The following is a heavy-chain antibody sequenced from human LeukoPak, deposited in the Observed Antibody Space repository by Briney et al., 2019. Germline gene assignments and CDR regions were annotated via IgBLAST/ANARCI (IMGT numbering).Heavy chain of an antibody. Sequence: ASVTVSCTASGYTFTGYYMHWVRQAPGQGLEWMGRINPNSGGTNYAQKFQGRVTITRDTSISTAYMELSRLRSDDTAVYYCAREHDSSGSDAFDIWGQGTMVTVSS. J-gene: IGHJ3*02. CDR3: AREHDSSGSDAFDI. V-gene: IGHV1-2*06. CDR1: GYTFTGYY. D-gene: IGHD3-22*01. CDR2: INPNSGGT.